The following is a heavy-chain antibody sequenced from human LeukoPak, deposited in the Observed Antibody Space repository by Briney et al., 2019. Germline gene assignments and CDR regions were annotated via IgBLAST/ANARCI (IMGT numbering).Heavy chain of an antibody. Sequence: PAGGSLRLSCAASGFTFSSYWMHWVRQAPGKGLVWVSRINTDGSSTSYADSVKGRFTISRDNAKNTLYLQMNSLRAEDTAVYYCAIDPDIVVVPALPRAFDYWGQGTLVTVPS. CDR1: GFTFSSYW. D-gene: IGHD2-2*01. J-gene: IGHJ4*02. CDR2: INTDGSST. CDR3: AIDPDIVVVPALPRAFDY. V-gene: IGHV3-74*01.